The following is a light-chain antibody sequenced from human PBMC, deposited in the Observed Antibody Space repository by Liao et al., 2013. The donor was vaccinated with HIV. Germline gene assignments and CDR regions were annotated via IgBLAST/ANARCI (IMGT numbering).Light chain of an antibody. CDR2: YDS. CDR3: QVWDSSSDIGV. J-gene: IGLJ3*02. Sequence: SYVLTQPPSVSVAPGKTARFSCAGTNIGSKSVHWYQQKPGQAPVLVMFYDSVRPSGISERFSGSNSGNTATLAISRVEAGDEADYYCQVWDSSSDIGVFGGGTKLTVL. V-gene: IGLV3-21*01. CDR1: NIGSKS.